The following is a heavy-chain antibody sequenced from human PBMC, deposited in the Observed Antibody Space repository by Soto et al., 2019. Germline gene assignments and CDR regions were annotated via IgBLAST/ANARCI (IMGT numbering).Heavy chain of an antibody. J-gene: IGHJ3*02. CDR2: ISYDGSNK. CDR3: AKGPEGLDEFDI. D-gene: IGHD3-22*01. CDR1: GFTFSSYG. V-gene: IGHV3-30*18. Sequence: GGSLRLSCAASGFTFSSYGMHWVRQAPGKGLEWVAVISYDGSNKYYADSVKGRFTISRDNSKNTLYLQMNSLRAEDTAVYYCAKGPEGLDEFDIWGQGTRVTVSS.